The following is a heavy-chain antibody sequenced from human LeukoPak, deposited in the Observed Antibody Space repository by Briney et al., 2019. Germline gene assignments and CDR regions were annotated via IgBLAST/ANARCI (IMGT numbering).Heavy chain of an antibody. CDR2: ISNSGGST. CDR1: GFTFSTYA. V-gene: IGHV3-23*01. Sequence: PGGSLRLSCAASGFTFSTYAMSWVRQAPGKGLEWVSGISNSGGSTYYADSVKGRFTISRDNSKNTLSLQMNSLRAEDTAVYYCAELGITMIGGVWGKGTTVTISS. CDR3: AELGITMIGGV. D-gene: IGHD3-10*02. J-gene: IGHJ6*04.